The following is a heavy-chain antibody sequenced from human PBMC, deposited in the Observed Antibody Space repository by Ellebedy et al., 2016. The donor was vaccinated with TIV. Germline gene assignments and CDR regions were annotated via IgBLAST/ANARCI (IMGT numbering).Heavy chain of an antibody. CDR1: GYTFTANY. CDR2: INTHSGGT. Sequence: AASVTVSCKASGYTFTANYIHWVRQAPGHGPEWLGWINTHSGGTHYAKKFQDRVALSRDTSTSTAYMELTNLRADDTAIYYCARRGLYPDYWGQGTLITVSS. CDR3: ARRGLYPDY. D-gene: IGHD3-10*01. V-gene: IGHV1-2*02. J-gene: IGHJ4*02.